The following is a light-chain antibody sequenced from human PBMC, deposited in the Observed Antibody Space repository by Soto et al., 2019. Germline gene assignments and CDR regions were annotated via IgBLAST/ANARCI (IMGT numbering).Light chain of an antibody. CDR3: QTWSTGIRV. Sequence: QLVLTQSPSASASLGASVKLTCTLSSGHSSYAIAWHQPQPEKGPRYLMKLNSDGSHSKGYGIPDRFSGSSSGTERYLTISSLQSEDEADYYGQTWSTGIRVFGGGTKLTVL. J-gene: IGLJ3*02. V-gene: IGLV4-69*01. CDR2: LNSDGSH. CDR1: SGHSSYA.